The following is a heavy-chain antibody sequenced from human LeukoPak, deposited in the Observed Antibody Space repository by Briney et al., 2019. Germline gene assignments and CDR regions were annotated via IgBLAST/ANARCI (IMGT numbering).Heavy chain of an antibody. V-gene: IGHV1-69*05. CDR2: IIPIFGTA. J-gene: IGHJ3*02. Sequence: ASVKVSCKASGGTFSSYAISWVRQAPGQGLEWMGGIIPIFGTANYAQKFQGRVTISTDESTSTAYMELSSLRSEDTAVYYCARAFALVTSDAFDIWGQGTMVTVSS. CDR3: ARAFALVTSDAFDI. D-gene: IGHD4-17*01. CDR1: GGTFSSYA.